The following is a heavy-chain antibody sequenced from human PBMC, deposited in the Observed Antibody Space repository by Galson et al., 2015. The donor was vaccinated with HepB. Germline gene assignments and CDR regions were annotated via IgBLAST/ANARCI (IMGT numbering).Heavy chain of an antibody. CDR3: ARDDGSGGYSD. V-gene: IGHV3-21*01. D-gene: IGHD3-10*01. Sequence: SLRLSCAVSGFTFSRYNMNWVRQAPGKGLEWVSCITSSGSYIYYADSVKGRFTISRDNAKNSLYLQMSSLRAEDTAVYYCARDDGSGGYSDWGQGTLVTVSS. CDR1: GFTFSRYN. J-gene: IGHJ4*02. CDR2: ITSSGSYI.